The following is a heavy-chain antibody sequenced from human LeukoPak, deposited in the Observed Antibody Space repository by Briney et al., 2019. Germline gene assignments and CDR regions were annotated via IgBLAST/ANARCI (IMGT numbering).Heavy chain of an antibody. CDR3: AKDRQVVAAHDY. Sequence: GGSLRLSCAASGFTFSSYAMSWVRQAPEKGLEWVSTISGSGGSTYYTDSVRGRFTISRDNSKNTLYLQMNSLRAEDTAVYYCAKDRQVVAAHDYWGQGTLVTVSS. CDR2: ISGSGGST. D-gene: IGHD2-15*01. V-gene: IGHV3-23*01. CDR1: GFTFSSYA. J-gene: IGHJ4*02.